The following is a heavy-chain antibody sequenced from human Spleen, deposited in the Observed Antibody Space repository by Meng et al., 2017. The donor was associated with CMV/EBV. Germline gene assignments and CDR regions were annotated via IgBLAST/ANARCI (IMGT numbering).Heavy chain of an antibody. CDR3: ARLLRGGYHYDS. CDR2: NWRDDDK. V-gene: IGHV2-5*02. D-gene: IGHD5-24*01. J-gene: IGHJ4*02. Sequence: QFTLKEYGPTLVKPTQARTLTCTCSGFSVITSDVGVGWIRQHPGKALEWLALNWRDDDKRYNPSLNSRLFISKDASKNEVLLTVTNVDPGDTATYFCARLLRGGYHYDSWGQGTLVTVSS. CDR1: GFSVITSDVG.